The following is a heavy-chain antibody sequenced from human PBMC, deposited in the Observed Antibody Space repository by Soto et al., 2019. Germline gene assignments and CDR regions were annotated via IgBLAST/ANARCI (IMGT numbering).Heavy chain of an antibody. Sequence: SETLSLTCAVSSGSISSSNWWSWVRQPPGTGLEWIGEIYHSGSTNYNPSLKSRVTISVDKSKNQFSLKLSSVTAADTAVYYCARQRTTGMGDYYYYYYMDVWGKGTTVTVSS. D-gene: IGHD1-1*01. CDR1: SGSISSSNW. CDR3: ARQRTTGMGDYYYYYYMDV. J-gene: IGHJ6*03. V-gene: IGHV4-4*02. CDR2: IYHSGST.